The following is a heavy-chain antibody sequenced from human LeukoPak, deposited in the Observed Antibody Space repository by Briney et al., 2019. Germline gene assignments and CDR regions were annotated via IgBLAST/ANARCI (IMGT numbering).Heavy chain of an antibody. D-gene: IGHD2-15*01. CDR3: ARDGTWWP. J-gene: IGHJ5*02. CDR2: IIAYNGNT. Sequence: ASVKVSCKASGYTFTSYGISWVRQAPGQGLEWMGWIIAYNGNTNYAQKLQGRVTMTTDTSTSPAYMELRSLRSGDAAVYDSARDGTWWPWGQGTLVTVSS. V-gene: IGHV1-18*01. CDR1: GYTFTSYG.